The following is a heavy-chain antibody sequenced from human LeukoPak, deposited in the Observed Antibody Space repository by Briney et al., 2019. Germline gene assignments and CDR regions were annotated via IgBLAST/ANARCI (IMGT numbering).Heavy chain of an antibody. D-gene: IGHD3-3*01. J-gene: IGHJ4*02. CDR3: ARVEWSGFYHFDY. Sequence: SETLSLTCTVSGGSISSYYWSWIRQPAGKGLEWIGRIYTSGSTNYNLSLKSRVTISVDKSKNQFSLKLSSVTAADTAVYYCARVEWSGFYHFDYWGQGTLVTVSS. CDR1: GGSISSYY. CDR2: IYTSGST. V-gene: IGHV4-4*07.